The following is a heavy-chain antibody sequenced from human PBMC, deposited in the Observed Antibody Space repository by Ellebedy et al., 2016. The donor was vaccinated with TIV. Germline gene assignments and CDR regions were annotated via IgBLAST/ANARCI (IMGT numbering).Heavy chain of an antibody. J-gene: IGHJ4*02. D-gene: IGHD5-12*01. V-gene: IGHV1-69*13. CDR1: GGTFSDYG. CDR2: IIPIFGTA. Sequence: ASVKVSCKASGGTFSDYGISWVRQAPGKGLEWMGGIIPIFGTANYAQKFHGRVTITADESTSTAYMELNSLRSEDTALYYCARASTSDYDHQYYFEYWGQGTLVTFSS. CDR3: ARASTSDYDHQYYFEY.